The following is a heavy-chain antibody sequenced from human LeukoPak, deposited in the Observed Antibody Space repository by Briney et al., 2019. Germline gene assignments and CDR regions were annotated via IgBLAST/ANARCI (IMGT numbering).Heavy chain of an antibody. V-gene: IGHV3-23*01. CDR3: GSPRTFSGRNVLDM. J-gene: IGHJ3*02. CDR1: GFTFSRYA. Sequence: GGSLRLSCAASGFTFSRYAMSWVRQAPGKGLEWVSAISGSGGNTYYADSVKGRFTISRDNAKNSLYLQMNSLRDEDTAVYYCGSPRTFSGRNVLDMWGQGTMVTVSS. D-gene: IGHD3-10*02. CDR2: ISGSGGNT.